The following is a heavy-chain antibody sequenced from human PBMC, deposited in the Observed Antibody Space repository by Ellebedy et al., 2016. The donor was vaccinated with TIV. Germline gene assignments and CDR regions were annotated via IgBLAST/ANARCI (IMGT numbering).Heavy chain of an antibody. CDR2: IYDSGNT. Sequence: MPSETLSLTCTVSGGSISYYYWSWIRQPPGKGLEWIGYIYDSGNTNYNHSLKSRVTMSVDTSKNQFFLNLSSVTAADTAGYYCARLWSGYSGYYFDFWGQGALVTVSS. V-gene: IGHV4-59*01. D-gene: IGHD3-3*01. CDR3: ARLWSGYSGYYFDF. J-gene: IGHJ4*02. CDR1: GGSISYYY.